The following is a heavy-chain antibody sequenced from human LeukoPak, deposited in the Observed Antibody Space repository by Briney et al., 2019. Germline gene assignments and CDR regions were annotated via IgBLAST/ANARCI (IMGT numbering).Heavy chain of an antibody. V-gene: IGHV1-2*02. CDR3: ARELQWQDSSGSGY. CDR2: INPNSGGT. D-gene: IGHD3-22*01. J-gene: IGHJ4*02. Sequence: ASVKVSCKASGYTFTGYYMHWVRQAPGQGLEWMGWINPNSGGTNYAQKFQGRVTMTRDTSISTAYMELSRLTSDDTAVYYCARELQWQDSSGSGYWGQGTLVTVSS. CDR1: GYTFTGYY.